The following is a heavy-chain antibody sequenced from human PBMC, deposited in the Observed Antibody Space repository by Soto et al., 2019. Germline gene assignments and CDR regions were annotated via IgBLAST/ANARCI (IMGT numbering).Heavy chain of an antibody. V-gene: IGHV4-34*01. CDR2: INHSGST. J-gene: IGHJ4*02. D-gene: IGHD3-10*01. CDR1: GGSFSGYY. CDR3: ARGRRMGYYGSGSDLDY. Sequence: ASETLSLTCAVYGGSFSGYYWSWIRQPPGKGLEWIGEINHSGSTNYNPSLKSRVTISVDTSKNQFSLKLSSVTAADTAVYYCARGRRMGYYGSGSDLDYWGQGTLVTVSS.